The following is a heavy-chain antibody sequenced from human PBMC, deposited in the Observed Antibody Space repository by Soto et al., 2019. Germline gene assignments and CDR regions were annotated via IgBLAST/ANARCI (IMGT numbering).Heavy chain of an antibody. V-gene: IGHV5-51*01. J-gene: IGHJ4*02. D-gene: IGHD3-16*02. Sequence: GESLKISCKGSGYSFTSYWIGWVRQMPGKGLEWMGIIYPGDSDTRYSPSFQGQVTISADKSISTAYLQWSSLKASDTAMYYCARPSDYVWGSYRYPPEYYFDYWGQGTLVTVSS. CDR2: IYPGDSDT. CDR1: GYSFTSYW. CDR3: ARPSDYVWGSYRYPPEYYFDY.